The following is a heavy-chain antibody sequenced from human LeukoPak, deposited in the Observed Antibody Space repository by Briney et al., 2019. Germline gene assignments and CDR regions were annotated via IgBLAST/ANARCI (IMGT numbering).Heavy chain of an antibody. CDR2: IGGSGAST. CDR3: AKIIIGAGTDY. CDR1: GFTFSNYA. J-gene: IGHJ4*02. D-gene: IGHD6-13*01. Sequence: GGSLRLSCAASGFTFSNYAMRWVRQAPGKGLEWVSAIGGSGASTYYADSVKGRFTISRDNSKNTLYLQMNSLRAEDTAVYYCAKIIIGAGTDYWYQGPLVTVSS. V-gene: IGHV3-23*01.